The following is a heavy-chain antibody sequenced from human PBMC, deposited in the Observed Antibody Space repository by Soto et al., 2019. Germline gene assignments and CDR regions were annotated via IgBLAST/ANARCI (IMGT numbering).Heavy chain of an antibody. CDR3: AGAPGQLFNYYHYGLDV. D-gene: IGHD3-10*01. CDR1: GGSFSGYY. J-gene: IGHJ6*02. CDR2: ISQSGGT. Sequence: SETLSLTCGVYGGSFSGYYWSWIRHPPGKGLEWIGEISQSGGTNYNPSLKSRVTISADTSKNQFSLRLRSVTAADTAVYYCAGAPGQLFNYYHYGLDVWGQGTTVTVSS. V-gene: IGHV4-34*01.